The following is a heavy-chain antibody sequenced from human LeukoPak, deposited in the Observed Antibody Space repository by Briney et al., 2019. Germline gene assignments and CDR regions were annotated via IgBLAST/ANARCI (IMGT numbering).Heavy chain of an antibody. J-gene: IGHJ6*03. D-gene: IGHD2-2*01. CDR1: GFTFSSYE. V-gene: IGHV3-48*03. Sequence: GGSLRLSCAASGFTFSSYEMNWVRQAPGKGLEWVSYISSSGSTIYYADSVKGRFTISRDNAKNSLYLQTNSLRAEDTAVYYCARGYQLLPKHYYYYYMDVWGKGTTVTISS. CDR3: ARGYQLLPKHYYYYYMDV. CDR2: ISSSGSTI.